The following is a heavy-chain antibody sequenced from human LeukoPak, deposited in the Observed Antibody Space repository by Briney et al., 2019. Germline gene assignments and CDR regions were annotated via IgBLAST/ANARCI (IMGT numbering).Heavy chain of an antibody. Sequence: PSETLSLTCTVSGGSISSYYWSWIRQPPGKGLEWIGYIYYNGNTNYNPSLKGRVTISVDSSKNQFSLKLSSVTAADTAVYYCTGVSLDGTSDYWGQGTLVTVSS. V-gene: IGHV4-59*01. J-gene: IGHJ4*02. CDR2: IYYNGNT. CDR1: GGSISSYY. CDR3: TGVSLDGTSDY. D-gene: IGHD1/OR15-1a*01.